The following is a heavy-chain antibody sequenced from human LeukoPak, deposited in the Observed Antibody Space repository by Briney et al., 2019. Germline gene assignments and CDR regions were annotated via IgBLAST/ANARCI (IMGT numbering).Heavy chain of an antibody. J-gene: IGHJ4*02. CDR1: GYSISSGYS. D-gene: IGHD2-2*01. V-gene: IGHV4-38-2*02. Sequence: SETLSLACTVSGYSISSGYSWGWIRQPPGEGLEWIASIYHGGITYYNPSLKSRVNISVDTSKNNFSLKLSSVTAPDTAVYYCARHLGHLSSMSWVDSWGQGTLITVSS. CDR2: IYHGGIT. CDR3: ARHLGHLSSMSWVDS.